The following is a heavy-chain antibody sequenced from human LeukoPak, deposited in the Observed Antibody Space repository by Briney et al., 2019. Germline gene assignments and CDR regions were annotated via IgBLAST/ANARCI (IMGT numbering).Heavy chain of an antibody. CDR3: ARRKGLSSSWYRAAWVFDY. J-gene: IGHJ4*02. Sequence: KPSETLSLTCTVSGGSISSGSYYWSWIRQPPGKGLEWIGYIYYSGSTNYNPSLKSRVTISVDTSKNQFSLKLSSVTAADTAVYYCARRKGLSSSWYRAAWVFDYWGQGTLVTVSS. D-gene: IGHD6-13*01. CDR1: GGSISSGSYY. CDR2: IYYSGST. V-gene: IGHV4-61*01.